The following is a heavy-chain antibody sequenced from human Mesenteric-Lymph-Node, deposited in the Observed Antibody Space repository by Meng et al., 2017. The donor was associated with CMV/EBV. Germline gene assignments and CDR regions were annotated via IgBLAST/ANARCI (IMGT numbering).Heavy chain of an antibody. Sequence: ASVKVSCKASGYTFTGYYMHWVRQAPGQGLEWMGWINPNSGGTNYAQKFQGRVTMTRNTSISTAYMELSRLRSDDTAVYYCASRWELGPRDAFDIWGQGTMVTVSS. V-gene: IGHV1-2*02. CDR2: INPNSGGT. CDR1: GYTFTGYY. D-gene: IGHD1-26*01. CDR3: ASRWELGPRDAFDI. J-gene: IGHJ3*02.